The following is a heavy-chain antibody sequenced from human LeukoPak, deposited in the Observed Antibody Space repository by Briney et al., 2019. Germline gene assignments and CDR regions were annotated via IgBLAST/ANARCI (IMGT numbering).Heavy chain of an antibody. D-gene: IGHD4-17*01. CDR3: TTTAYGDNIDY. V-gene: IGHV3-49*03. CDR2: IRSKAYGRTT. Sequence: PGRSLRLSCTASGFTFGDYAMSWFRQAPGKGLEWVGFIRSKAYGRTTEYAASVKGRFTISRDDSKSIAYLQMNSLKTEDTAVYYCTTTAYGDNIDYWGRGTLVTVSS. J-gene: IGHJ4*02. CDR1: GFTFGDYA.